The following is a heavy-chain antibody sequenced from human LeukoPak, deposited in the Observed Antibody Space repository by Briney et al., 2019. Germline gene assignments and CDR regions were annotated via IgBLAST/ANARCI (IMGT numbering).Heavy chain of an antibody. J-gene: IGHJ4*02. CDR3: ARSIDY. Sequence: PGGSVRLSCAASGFTFSSYWMHWVRQAPGKGLVWVSRISTDGSSTSYADSVKGRFTISRDNAKNTLYLQMNSLRAEDTAVYYCARSIDYWGQGTLVIVSS. CDR1: GFTFSSYW. V-gene: IGHV3-74*01. CDR2: ISTDGSST.